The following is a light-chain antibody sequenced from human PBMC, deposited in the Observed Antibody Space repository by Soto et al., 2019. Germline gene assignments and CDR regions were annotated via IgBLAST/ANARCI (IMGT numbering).Light chain of an antibody. J-gene: IGKJ4*01. V-gene: IGKV1-33*01. CDR1: QDISNF. Sequence: DLQMTQSPYSLSASVGDRVTITCQASQDISNFLNWYQQKPGKAPKLLIYGAYNLETGFPSRFSRRGSGTDFTFTISSLQPEDIATYYCQQYDNLPLTFGGGTKVEIK. CDR2: GAY. CDR3: QQYDNLPLT.